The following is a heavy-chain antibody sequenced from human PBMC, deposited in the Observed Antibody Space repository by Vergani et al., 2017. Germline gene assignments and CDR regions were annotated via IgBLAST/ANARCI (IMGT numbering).Heavy chain of an antibody. CDR1: GYTFTSYY. D-gene: IGHD6-13*01. Sequence: QVQLVQSGAEVKKPGASVKVSCKASGYTFTSYYMHWVRQAPGQGLEWMGIINPSGGSTSYAQKFQGRVTMTRDTSTSPVYMELSRLRSEDTAVYYCARGVVGYSSSWDWFDRWGQGTLVTVSS. J-gene: IGHJ5*02. CDR3: ARGVVGYSSSWDWFDR. CDR2: INPSGGST. V-gene: IGHV1-46*01.